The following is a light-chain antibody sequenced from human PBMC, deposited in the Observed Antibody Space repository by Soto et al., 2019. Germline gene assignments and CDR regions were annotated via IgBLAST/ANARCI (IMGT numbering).Light chain of an antibody. CDR1: SSNIGGNS. CDR3: GSWDSSLSAYV. CDR2: DDN. Sequence: QSVMTQPPSVSAAPGQKVTISCSGSSSNIGGNSVSWYQQLPGTAPKLLIYDDNKRPSGIPARFSGSKSGTSATLGITGFQTGDEADYYCGSWDSSLSAYVFGTGTKLTAL. J-gene: IGLJ1*01. V-gene: IGLV1-51*01.